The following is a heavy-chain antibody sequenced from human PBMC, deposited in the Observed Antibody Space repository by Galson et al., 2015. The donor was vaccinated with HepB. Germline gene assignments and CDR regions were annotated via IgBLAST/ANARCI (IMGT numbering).Heavy chain of an antibody. Sequence: SYGISWVRQAPGQGLEWMGWISAYNGNTNYAQKLQGRVTMTTDTSTSTAYMELRSLRSDDTAVFYCARDGAYSSSWYPRGLDYWGQGTLVTVSS. CDR2: ISAYNGNT. D-gene: IGHD6-13*01. J-gene: IGHJ4*02. CDR3: ARDGAYSSSWYPRGLDY. CDR1: SYG. V-gene: IGHV1-18*01.